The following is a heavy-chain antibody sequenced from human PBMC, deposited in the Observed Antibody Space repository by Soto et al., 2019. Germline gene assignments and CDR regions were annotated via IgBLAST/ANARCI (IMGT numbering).Heavy chain of an antibody. J-gene: IGHJ4*02. Sequence: QVQLVQSGAEVKKTGASMKVSCKGSGYTFKSYGFSWVRQAPGQGLEWMGWISGYDGKTNYAQKFQGRVTMTTDTSTSTGYMELRSLRSDDTAVYYCARKRPYRNLDYWGQGTLVTVSS. CDR3: ARKRPYRNLDY. V-gene: IGHV1-18*01. CDR1: GYTFKSYG. D-gene: IGHD1-26*01. CDR2: ISGYDGKT.